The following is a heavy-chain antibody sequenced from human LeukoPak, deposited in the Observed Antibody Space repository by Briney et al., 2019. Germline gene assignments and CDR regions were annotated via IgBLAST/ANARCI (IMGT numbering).Heavy chain of an antibody. CDR1: GFSFSTYA. Sequence: GTSLRLSCAASGFSFSTYAMHWVRQAPGKGLDWVAMIWSDASNQYYADSVKGRFTISRDNSKNTLYLQLNSLRAEDTAVYYCAKHIYGVVSIQQWGQGTLVTASS. CDR3: AKHIYGVVSIQQ. D-gene: IGHD3-3*01. V-gene: IGHV3-33*06. J-gene: IGHJ1*01. CDR2: IWSDASNQ.